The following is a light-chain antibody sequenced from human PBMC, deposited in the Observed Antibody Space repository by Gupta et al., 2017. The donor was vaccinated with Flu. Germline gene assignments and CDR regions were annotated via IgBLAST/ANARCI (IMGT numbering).Light chain of an antibody. CDR3: QQYFSTPT. CDR2: WAS. CDR1: QSILYSSNDKNY. J-gene: IGKJ4*01. Sequence: IVMTQSPDSLAVSLGERATINCRSSQSILYSSNDKNYLSWYQQKPGQPPKLLIYWASTRESGVPDRFSGSGSGTDFTLTISNLQAEDVAVYYCQQYFSTPTVGGGTKVEIK. V-gene: IGKV4-1*01.